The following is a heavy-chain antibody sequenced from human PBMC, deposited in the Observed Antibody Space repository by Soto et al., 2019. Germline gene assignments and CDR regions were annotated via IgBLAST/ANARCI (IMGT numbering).Heavy chain of an antibody. J-gene: IGHJ4*02. CDR3: AREGPAGATLV. CDR1: GFTFSTFG. Sequence: GGSLRLSCVASGFTFSTFGMTWVRQATGRGREWVCGIGVRGGNTYYADSVKGRFTISRDNSKNTLFLQLNTLRAEDTALYYCAREGPAGATLVWGQGTLVTVSS. V-gene: IGHV3-23*01. CDR2: IGVRGGNT. D-gene: IGHD2-8*02.